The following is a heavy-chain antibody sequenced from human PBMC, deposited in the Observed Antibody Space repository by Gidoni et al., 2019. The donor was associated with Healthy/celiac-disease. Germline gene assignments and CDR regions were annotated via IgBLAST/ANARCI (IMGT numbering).Heavy chain of an antibody. V-gene: IGHV3-23*01. CDR2: ISVGGGST. CDR1: GFTFSSYA. CDR3: AKDQDREGYNYPTGASDY. J-gene: IGHJ4*02. Sequence: EVQLLESGGGLVQPGGSLRLSCAASGFTFSSYAMSWVRQAPGRGLEWVSAISVGGGSTYYADSVKGRFTISRDNSKNTLYLQMNSLRAEDTAVDYCAKDQDREGYNYPTGASDYWGQGTLVTVSS. D-gene: IGHD5-12*01.